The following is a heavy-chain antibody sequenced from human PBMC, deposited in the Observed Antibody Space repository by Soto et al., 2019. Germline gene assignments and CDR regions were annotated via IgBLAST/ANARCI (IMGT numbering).Heavy chain of an antibody. D-gene: IGHD3-22*01. CDR3: ARDENIRYYYDSSPRFDP. V-gene: IGHV1-69*04. Sequence: SVKVSCKASGGTFSSYTISWVRQAPGQGLEWMGRIIPILGIANYAQKFQGRVTITADKSTSTAYMELSSLRSEDTAVYYCARDENIRYYYDSSPRFDPWGQGTLVTVSS. CDR2: IIPILGIA. CDR1: GGTFSSYT. J-gene: IGHJ5*02.